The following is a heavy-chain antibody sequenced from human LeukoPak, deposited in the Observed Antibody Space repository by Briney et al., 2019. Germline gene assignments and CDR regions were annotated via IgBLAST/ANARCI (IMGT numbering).Heavy chain of an antibody. CDR2: FSYSGST. J-gene: IGHJ4*02. CDR1: GGSVSSSSYY. Sequence: PSETLSLTCTVSGGSVSSSSYYWGWIRQPPGKGLEWIGSFSYSGSTYCNPSLKSRVTISVDTSKNQFSLKLSSVTAADTAVYYCARRVGTAATHWGQGTLVTVSS. V-gene: IGHV4-39*01. D-gene: IGHD2-15*01. CDR3: ARRVGTAATH.